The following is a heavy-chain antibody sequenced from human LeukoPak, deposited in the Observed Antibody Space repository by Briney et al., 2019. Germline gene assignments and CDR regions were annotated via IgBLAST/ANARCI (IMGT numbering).Heavy chain of an antibody. CDR2: IYSGGST. CDR3: ASRAEY. V-gene: IGHV3-66*01. J-gene: IGHJ4*02. CDR1: GFTVSSKY. Sequence: PGGSLRLSCAASGFTVSSKYVSWVRQAPGKGLEWVSVIYSGGSTYYADSVKGRFTISRDDSKNTLYLQMNSLRAEDTAVYYCASRAEYWGQGTLVTVSS.